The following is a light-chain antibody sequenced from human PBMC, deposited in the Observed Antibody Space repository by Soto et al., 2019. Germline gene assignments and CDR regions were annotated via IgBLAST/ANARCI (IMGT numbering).Light chain of an antibody. CDR3: QQRSQWPTVT. Sequence: ESVLTQSPATLSLSPGERATLSCRASPSVSNSLAWYQHKPGQAPRLLIYDASNRATGVPTRFSGSGSGTDFTLTISSLEPEDFAVYYCQQRSQWPTVTFGGGTRVEIK. J-gene: IGKJ4*01. CDR2: DAS. CDR1: PSVSNS. V-gene: IGKV3-11*01.